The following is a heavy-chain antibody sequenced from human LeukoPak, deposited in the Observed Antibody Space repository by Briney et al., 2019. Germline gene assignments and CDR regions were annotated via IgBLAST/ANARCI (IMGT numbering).Heavy chain of an antibody. Sequence: VASVKVSCKASGYIFTGYYMHWVRQAPGQGLEWMGWINPNSGDTNYAQKFQGRVTMTRDTSISTAYMELSRLRSDDTAVYYCARAHYSSSLYFDYWGQGTLVTVSS. D-gene: IGHD6-6*01. J-gene: IGHJ4*02. CDR2: INPNSGDT. CDR3: ARAHYSSSLYFDY. V-gene: IGHV1-2*02. CDR1: GYIFTGYY.